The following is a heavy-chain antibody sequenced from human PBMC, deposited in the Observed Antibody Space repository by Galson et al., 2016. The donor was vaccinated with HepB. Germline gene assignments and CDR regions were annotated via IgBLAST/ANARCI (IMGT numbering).Heavy chain of an antibody. CDR1: GGSISSSSYY. Sequence: SETLSLTCTVSGGSISSSSYYWGWIRQPPGKGLEWIGSLYFSGSTYYNPSLKSRVTISVDTSKNQFSLNLRSVTAADTAIYYCARDRFDTAIYSGSWWFDYWGQGTLVTVSS. V-gene: IGHV4-39*07. D-gene: IGHD6-13*01. CDR3: ARDRFDTAIYSGSWWFDY. J-gene: IGHJ4*02. CDR2: LYFSGST.